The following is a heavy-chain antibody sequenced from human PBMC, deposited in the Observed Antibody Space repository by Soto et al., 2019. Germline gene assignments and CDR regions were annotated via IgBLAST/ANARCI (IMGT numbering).Heavy chain of an antibody. D-gene: IGHD7-27*01. Sequence: QVQLQQWGAGLLKPSETLSLTCAVYGGSFSGYYWNGIRQPPGKGLEWIGEINHSGSTNYNPSLKSRVTLSVDTSKNQFSLKLSSVTAADTAVYYCARGWGRIFDYWGQGTLVTVSS. CDR1: GGSFSGYY. CDR2: INHSGST. J-gene: IGHJ4*02. CDR3: ARGWGRIFDY. V-gene: IGHV4-34*01.